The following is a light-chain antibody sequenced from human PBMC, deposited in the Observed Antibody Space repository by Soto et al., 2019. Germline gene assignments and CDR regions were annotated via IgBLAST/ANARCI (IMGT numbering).Light chain of an antibody. CDR3: SSYSRTTTLVV. Sequence: QSALTQPASVSGSPGPSITISCTGTSSDIGAFTSVYWYQQQPGKAPKLIIYAIIHPPSGVSDRFSGSKSVNTASLTVSGLQPEDDANYYCSSYSRTTTLVVFGGGTKLTVL. CDR1: SSDIGAFTS. V-gene: IGLV2-14*03. CDR2: AII. J-gene: IGLJ2*01.